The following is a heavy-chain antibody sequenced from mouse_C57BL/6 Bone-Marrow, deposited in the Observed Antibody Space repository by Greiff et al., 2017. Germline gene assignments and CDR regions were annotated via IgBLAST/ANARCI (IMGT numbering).Heavy chain of an antibody. J-gene: IGHJ4*01. CDR2: IHPNSGST. CDR1: GYTFTSYW. V-gene: IGHV1-64*01. D-gene: IGHD2-4*01. CDR3: AYDYDGAMDY. Sequence: VKLQESGAELVKPGASVKLSCKASGYTFTSYWMHWVKQRPGQGLEWIGMIHPNSGSTNYNEKFKSKATLTVDKSSSTAYMQLSSLTSEDSAVYYCAYDYDGAMDYWGQGTSVTVSS.